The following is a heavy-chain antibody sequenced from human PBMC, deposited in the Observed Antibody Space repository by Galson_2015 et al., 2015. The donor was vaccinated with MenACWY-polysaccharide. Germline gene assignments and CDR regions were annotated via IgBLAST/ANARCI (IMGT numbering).Heavy chain of an antibody. D-gene: IGHD3-22*01. CDR2: IKQDGSEK. Sequence: SLRLSCAASGFTFSSFWMSWVRQAPGKGLEWVVIIKQDGSEKYYVDSVKGRFSISRDNAKNSLYLQMNSLRSEDTAVYYCARDPLDSSGYTRGSVFDLWGRGTLVTVSS. CDR3: ARDPLDSSGYTRGSVFDL. J-gene: IGHJ2*01. CDR1: GFTFSSFW. V-gene: IGHV3-7*01.